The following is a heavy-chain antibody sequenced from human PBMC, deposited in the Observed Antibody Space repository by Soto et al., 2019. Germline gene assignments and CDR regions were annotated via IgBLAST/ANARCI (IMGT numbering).Heavy chain of an antibody. V-gene: IGHV3-64*01. CDR1: GFTFSSYA. D-gene: IGHD2-2*02. CDR2: ISSNGGST. J-gene: IGHJ5*02. Sequence: EVQLVESGGGLVQPGGSLRLSCAASGFTFSSYAMHWVRQAPGKGLEYVSAISSNGGSTYYANSVKGRFTISRDNSKNPLYLQMGSLRAEDMAVYYCAVAGVPAATPRGWFDPWGQGTLVTVSS. CDR3: AVAGVPAATPRGWFDP.